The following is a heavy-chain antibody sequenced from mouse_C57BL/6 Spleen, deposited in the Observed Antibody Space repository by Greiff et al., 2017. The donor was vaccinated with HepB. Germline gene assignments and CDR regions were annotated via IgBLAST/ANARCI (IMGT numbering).Heavy chain of an antibody. Sequence: QVQLQQSGAELARPGASVKLSCKASGYTFTSYGISWVKQRTGQGLEWIGEIYPRSGNTYYNEKFKGKATLTADKSSSTAYMELRSLTSEDSAVYFCARPLYYDYDYYAMDYWGQGTSVTVSS. J-gene: IGHJ4*01. V-gene: IGHV1-81*01. CDR1: GYTFTSYG. CDR2: IYPRSGNT. D-gene: IGHD2-4*01. CDR3: ARPLYYDYDYYAMDY.